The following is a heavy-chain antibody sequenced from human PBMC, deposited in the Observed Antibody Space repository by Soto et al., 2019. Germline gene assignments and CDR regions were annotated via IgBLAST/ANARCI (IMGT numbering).Heavy chain of an antibody. V-gene: IGHV1-69*13. CDR1: GGTFSSYA. CDR2: IIPIFGTA. J-gene: IGHJ4*02. Sequence: EASVKVSCKASGGTFSSYAISWVRQAPGQGLEWMGGIIPIFGTANYAQKFQGRVTITADESTSTAYMELSSLRSEDTAVYYCASSSGTTSPSADYWGQATLVTVSS. CDR3: ASSSGTTSPSADY. D-gene: IGHD1-1*01.